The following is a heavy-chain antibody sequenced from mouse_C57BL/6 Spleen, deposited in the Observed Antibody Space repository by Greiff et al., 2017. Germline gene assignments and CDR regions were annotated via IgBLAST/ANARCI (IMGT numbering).Heavy chain of an antibody. Sequence: QVQLQQSGAELARPGASVKLSCKASGYTFTSYGISWVKQRTGQGLEWIGEIYPRSGNTYYNEKFKGKATLTADKSSSTAYMELRSLTSEDAAVYFCARGVQSTVVYFDYWGQGTTLTVSS. D-gene: IGHD2-1*01. V-gene: IGHV1-81*01. CDR1: GYTFTSYG. CDR3: ARGVQSTVVYFDY. J-gene: IGHJ2*01. CDR2: IYPRSGNT.